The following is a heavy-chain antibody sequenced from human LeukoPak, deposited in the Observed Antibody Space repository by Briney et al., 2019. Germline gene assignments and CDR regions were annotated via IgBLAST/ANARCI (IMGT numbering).Heavy chain of an antibody. Sequence: GGSLRLSCAASGFTFSSYGMSWVRQAPGKGLEWVSAISGSGGSTYYADSVKGRFTISRDNSKNTLYLQMNSLRAEDTAVYYCARDLYYYDSSGYVYDYRGQGTLVTVSS. V-gene: IGHV3-23*01. CDR1: GFTFSSYG. J-gene: IGHJ4*02. CDR2: ISGSGGST. CDR3: ARDLYYYDSSGYVYDY. D-gene: IGHD3-22*01.